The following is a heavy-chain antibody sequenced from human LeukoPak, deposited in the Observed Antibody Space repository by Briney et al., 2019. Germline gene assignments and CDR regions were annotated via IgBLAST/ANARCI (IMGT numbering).Heavy chain of an antibody. D-gene: IGHD5-12*01. CDR3: ARGRYSGYDFDY. J-gene: IGHJ4*02. CDR1: GFTFSSYD. Sequence: GGSLRLSCAASGFTFSSYDMHWVRQATGKGLEWVSAIGTAGDTYYPGSVKGRFTISRENAKNPLYLQMNSLRAGDTAVYYCARGRYSGYDFDYWGQGTLVTVSS. CDR2: IGTAGDT. V-gene: IGHV3-13*01.